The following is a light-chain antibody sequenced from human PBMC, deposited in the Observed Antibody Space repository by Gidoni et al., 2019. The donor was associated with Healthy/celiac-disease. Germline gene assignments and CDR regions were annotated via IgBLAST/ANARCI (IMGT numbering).Light chain of an antibody. J-gene: IGLJ3*02. CDR2: EGS. CDR3: CSYAGSSFWV. V-gene: IGLV2-23*01. CDR1: NSDVGSYNL. Sequence: QSALTQPASESGSPGQSITISCTGTNSDVGSYNLVSWYQQHPGKAPKLMIYEGSKRPSGVSNRFSGSKSGNTASLTISGLQAEDEADYYCCSYAGSSFWVFGGGTKLTVL.